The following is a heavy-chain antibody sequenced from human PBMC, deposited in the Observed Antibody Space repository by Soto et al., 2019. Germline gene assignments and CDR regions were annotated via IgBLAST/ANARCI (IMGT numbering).Heavy chain of an antibody. D-gene: IGHD4-17*01. CDR1: GFIFTKNA. CDR3: AGRTVTSSWTLDI. V-gene: IGHV3-23*01. Sequence: HPGGSLRLSCEASGFIFTKNAMSWVRQAPGKGLEWLSGISGTAGRTYYADSVKGRFTISRDTSKNTVYLQMNSLRAEDTAIYYCAGRTVTSSWTLDIWGQGTMVTVSS. J-gene: IGHJ3*02. CDR2: ISGTAGRT.